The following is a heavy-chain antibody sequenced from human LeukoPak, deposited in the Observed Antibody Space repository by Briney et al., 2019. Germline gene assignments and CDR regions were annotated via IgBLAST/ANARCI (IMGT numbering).Heavy chain of an antibody. CDR2: IRYDGSNK. Sequence: GGSLRLTCAASGFSFSVYAMHWVRQAPGKGLEWVAFIRYDGSNKYYADSVKGRFTISRDNSKNTLYLQMNSLRAEDTALYYCAKDIRSHSSGPDYWGQGTLVTVSS. D-gene: IGHD3-22*01. V-gene: IGHV3-30*02. J-gene: IGHJ4*02. CDR1: GFSFSVYA. CDR3: AKDIRSHSSGPDY.